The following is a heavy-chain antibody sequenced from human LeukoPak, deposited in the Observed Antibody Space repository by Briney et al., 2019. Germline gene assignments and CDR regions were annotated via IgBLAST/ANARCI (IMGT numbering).Heavy chain of an antibody. D-gene: IGHD2-21*02. J-gene: IGHJ5*02. CDR1: GYSFTNHW. V-gene: IGHV5-51*01. Sequence: GESLKISCKGSGYSFTNHWIGWVRQMPGKGLELMGVIYPGDSATRYSPSFQGQVAISVDKSIRTAYLQWSSLKASDIAMYYCARLPYCGGDCYPNWFDTWGQGTLVTVSS. CDR2: IYPGDSAT. CDR3: ARLPYCGGDCYPNWFDT.